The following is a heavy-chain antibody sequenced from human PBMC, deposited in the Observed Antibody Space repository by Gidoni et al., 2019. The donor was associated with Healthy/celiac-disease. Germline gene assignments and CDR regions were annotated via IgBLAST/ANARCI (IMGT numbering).Heavy chain of an antibody. J-gene: IGHJ4*02. CDR2: ISYDGSNK. CDR3: ARDLGIVLGGGFDY. D-gene: IGHD2-8*02. V-gene: IGHV3-30*04. CDR1: GFTLGSYA. Sequence: QVQLVESGGGVVQPGGSLCLSCAAPGFTLGSYAMHWVRQAPGKGLEWVSVISYDGSNKYYADSVKGRFTISRDNSKNTLYLQMNSLRAEDTAVYYCARDLGIVLGGGFDYWGQGTLVTVSS.